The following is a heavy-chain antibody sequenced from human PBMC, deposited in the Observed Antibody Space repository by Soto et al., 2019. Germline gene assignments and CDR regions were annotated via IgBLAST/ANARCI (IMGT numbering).Heavy chain of an antibody. CDR1: GFTFSGSA. V-gene: IGHV3-73*01. J-gene: IGHJ6*03. CDR2: IRSKANSYAT. CDR3: IKPRIYYGSGSPYYMDV. Sequence: GGSLRFSCAASGFTFSGSAMHWVRQASGKGLEWVGRIRSKANSYATAYAASVKGRFTISRDDSKNTAYLQMNSLKTEDTAVYYCIKPRIYYGSGSPYYMDVWDKGTTVTVSS. D-gene: IGHD3-10*01.